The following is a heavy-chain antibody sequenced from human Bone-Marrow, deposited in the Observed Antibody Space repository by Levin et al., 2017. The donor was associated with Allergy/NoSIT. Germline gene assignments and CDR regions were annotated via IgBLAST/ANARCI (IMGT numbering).Heavy chain of an antibody. CDR1: GGSVNSATYY. J-gene: IGHJ5*02. CDR2: LYYGGRT. Sequence: SETLSLTCTVSGGSVNSATYYWSWIRQLPGKGLEWIGYLYYGGRTDYNPSLKSRVATSVDTSKNQFSLSLTSVTAADTAVYYYARVRAIRSHNWFDPWGQGILVTVSS. CDR3: ARVRAIRSHNWFDP. D-gene: IGHD3-10*01. V-gene: IGHV4-61*01.